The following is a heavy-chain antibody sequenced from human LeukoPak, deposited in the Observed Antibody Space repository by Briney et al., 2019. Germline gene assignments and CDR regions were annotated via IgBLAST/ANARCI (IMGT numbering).Heavy chain of an antibody. CDR1: GGTFSSYA. CDR3: ARDGPWLADY. J-gene: IGHJ4*02. D-gene: IGHD6-19*01. CDR2: INAGNGNT. Sequence: GASVKVSCKASGGTFSSYAISWVRQAPGQRLEWMGWINAGNGNTKYSQKFQGRVTITRDTSASTAYMELSSLRSEDTAVYYCARDGPWLADYWGQGTLVTVSS. V-gene: IGHV1-3*01.